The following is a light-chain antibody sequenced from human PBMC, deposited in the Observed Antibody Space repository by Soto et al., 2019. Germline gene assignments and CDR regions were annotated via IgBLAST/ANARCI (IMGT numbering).Light chain of an antibody. CDR2: GTD. V-gene: IGLV1-44*01. J-gene: IGLJ3*02. CDR1: SSNIGGNP. Sequence: QSLLTQPPSASGTPGQRVTISCSGSSSNIGGNPVVWYQQLPGTAPKLFIYGTDQRPSGVPDRFSGSKSGIAASLAISGLQSEDEADYYCAAFDDSLNGWVFDGGTKVTVL. CDR3: AAFDDSLNGWV.